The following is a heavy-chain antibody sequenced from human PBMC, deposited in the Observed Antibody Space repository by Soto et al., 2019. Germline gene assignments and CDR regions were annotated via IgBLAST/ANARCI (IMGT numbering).Heavy chain of an antibody. CDR2: IYTSGST. D-gene: IGHD2-21*02. CDR3: ARAKFVVVTAIPNYWYFDL. V-gene: IGHV4-4*07. Sequence: QVQLQESGPGLVEPSETLSLTCTVSGGSISSYYWSWIRQPAGKGLEWIGRIYTSGSTNYNPSLKSRVTMSVDTSKNQFSLKLSSVTAADTAVYYCARAKFVVVTAIPNYWYFDLWGRGTLVTVSS. J-gene: IGHJ2*01. CDR1: GGSISSYY.